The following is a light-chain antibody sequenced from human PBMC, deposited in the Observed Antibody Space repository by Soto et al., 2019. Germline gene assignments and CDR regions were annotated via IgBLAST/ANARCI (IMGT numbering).Light chain of an antibody. CDR3: QQLNSYL. J-gene: IGKJ1*01. V-gene: IGKV1-5*01. CDR2: DAS. Sequence: DIRLTHAPSTLSASLGDRVTITCRASQSLNNRLAWYQQKPGKAPKLLIYDASTLESGVSSRFSVTGSETECTLTITDLQAEDFATYYCQQLNSYLFGQGTKVEIK. CDR1: QSLNNR.